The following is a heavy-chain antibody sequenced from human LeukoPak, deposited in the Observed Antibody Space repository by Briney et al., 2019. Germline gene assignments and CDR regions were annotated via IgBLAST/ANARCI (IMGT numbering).Heavy chain of an antibody. CDR1: GFSLSTSGMC. V-gene: IGHV4-61*08. J-gene: IGHJ4*02. CDR2: IYYRGST. Sequence: ESGPALVKPTQTLTLTCTFSGFSLSTSGMCVSWIRQPPGKALEWIGYIYYRGSTNYNPSLKSRVTISVDTSKNQFSLKLNSVTAADTAVYYCARAAPLLVAPQDYWGQGTLVTVSS. CDR3: ARAAPLLVAPQDY. D-gene: IGHD2-21*01.